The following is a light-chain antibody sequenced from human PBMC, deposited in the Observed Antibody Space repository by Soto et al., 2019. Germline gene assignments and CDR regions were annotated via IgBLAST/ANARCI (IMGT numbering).Light chain of an antibody. CDR1: QSISSN. CDR2: GAS. J-gene: IGKJ5*01. CDR3: QQYTHWPPIT. V-gene: IGKV3-15*01. Sequence: IVLPQSPATLSFSPGERATLSCRASQSISSNLAWYQQKPGQVPRLLIYGASTRATGIPARFSGSGSGTEFTLTISSLQSEDFAVYYCQQYTHWPPITFGQGTRLEI.